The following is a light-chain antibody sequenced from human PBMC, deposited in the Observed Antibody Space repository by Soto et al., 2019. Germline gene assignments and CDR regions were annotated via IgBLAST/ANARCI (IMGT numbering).Light chain of an antibody. CDR3: QQYNLWPPGYT. CDR1: QSQSNN. V-gene: IGKV3-15*01. Sequence: ETVMTQSPATLSVSPGERVTLSCRASQSQSNNVAWYQQKPGQSPRLLIYAASTRATGVPARFSGSGSGTEFILTISSRQSEDFAVYFCQQYNLWPPGYTFGQGTKLEIK. CDR2: AAS. J-gene: IGKJ2*01.